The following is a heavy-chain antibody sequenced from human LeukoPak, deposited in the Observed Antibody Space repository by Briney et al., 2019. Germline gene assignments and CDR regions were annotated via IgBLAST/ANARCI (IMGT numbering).Heavy chain of an antibody. J-gene: IGHJ6*03. CDR3: ARERGVEDCSSTSCYVDYYYYYMDV. CDR1: GGSMSSYY. CDR2: IYYSGST. Sequence: PSETLYLTCTVSGGSMSSYYWGWIRQPPGKGLEWIGSIYYSGSTYYNPSLKSRVTISVDTSKNQFSLKLSSVTAADTAVYYCARERGVEDCSSTSCYVDYYYYYMDVWGKGTTVTVSS. V-gene: IGHV4-39*07. D-gene: IGHD2-2*01.